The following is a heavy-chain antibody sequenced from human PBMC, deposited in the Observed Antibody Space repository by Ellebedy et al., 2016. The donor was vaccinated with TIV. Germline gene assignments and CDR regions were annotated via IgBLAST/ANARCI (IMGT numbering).Heavy chain of an antibody. J-gene: IGHJ5*02. Sequence: SETLSLTCAVYGGSFSDYYWSWIRQSPGKGLEWIGEINHSGSTNYNPSLKSRVTISVDTSKNQFSLKLTSVTAADTAVYYCARHDYGDYSGWFDPWGQGTLVTVSS. CDR2: INHSGST. V-gene: IGHV4-34*01. D-gene: IGHD4-17*01. CDR3: ARHDYGDYSGWFDP. CDR1: GGSFSDYY.